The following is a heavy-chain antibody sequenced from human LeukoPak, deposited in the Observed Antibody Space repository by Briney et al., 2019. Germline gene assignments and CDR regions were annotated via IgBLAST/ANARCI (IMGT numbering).Heavy chain of an antibody. CDR1: GYSISSGYY. V-gene: IGHV4-38-2*01. CDR3: ARLIGMDV. J-gene: IGHJ6*04. CDR2: IYHSGST. Sequence: PSETLSLTCAVSGYSISSGYYWGWIRQPPGKGLEWIGSIYHSGSTYYNPSLKSRVTIPVDTSKNQFSLKLSSVTAADTAVYYCARLIGMDVWGKGTTVTVSS.